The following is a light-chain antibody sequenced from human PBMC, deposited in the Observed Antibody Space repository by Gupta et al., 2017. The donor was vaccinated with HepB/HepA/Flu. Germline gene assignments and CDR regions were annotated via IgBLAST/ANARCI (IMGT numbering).Light chain of an antibody. CDR3: SSYAGSNNLV. Sequence: QSALTQPRSVSGSPGQSVPISCTGTSSDVGGYNYVSWYQQHPDKAPKLMIYEVSARPSGVPDRFSGSKSGNTASLTVSGLQADDEADYYCSSYAGSNNLVFGGGTKLTVL. CDR1: SSDVGGYNY. V-gene: IGLV2-8*01. CDR2: EVS. J-gene: IGLJ2*01.